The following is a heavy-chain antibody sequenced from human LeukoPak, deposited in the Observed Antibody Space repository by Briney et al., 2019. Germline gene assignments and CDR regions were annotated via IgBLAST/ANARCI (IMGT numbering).Heavy chain of an antibody. CDR2: IYHSGST. CDR3: ARGGTVTLYYYYGMDV. V-gene: IGHV4-30-2*01. Sequence: SETLSLTCAVSGGSISSGGYSWSWIRQPPGKGLEWIGYIYHSGSTYYNPSLKSRVTISVDRSKNQFSLKLSSVTAADAAVYYCARGGTVTLYYYYGMDVWGQGTTVTVSS. D-gene: IGHD4-17*01. CDR1: GGSISSGGYS. J-gene: IGHJ6*02.